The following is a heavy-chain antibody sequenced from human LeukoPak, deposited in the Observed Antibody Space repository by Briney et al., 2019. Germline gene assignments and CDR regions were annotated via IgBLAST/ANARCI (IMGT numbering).Heavy chain of an antibody. Sequence: PSETLSLTCTVSGGSMSTYYWTWIRQPPGKGLEWIGFIYYTGSTNYNPSLKSRVPLSVATSKNQSSLRLSSVTAADPAVYFCAGMRITTPTVRTLDYWGQGTLVTVSS. CDR1: GGSMSTYY. CDR3: AGMRITTPTVRTLDY. D-gene: IGHD1-14*01. J-gene: IGHJ4*02. CDR2: IYYTGST. V-gene: IGHV4-59*01.